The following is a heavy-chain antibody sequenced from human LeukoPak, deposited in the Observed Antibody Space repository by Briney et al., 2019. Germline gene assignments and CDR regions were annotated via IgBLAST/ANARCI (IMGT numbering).Heavy chain of an antibody. J-gene: IGHJ4*02. D-gene: IGHD6-19*01. V-gene: IGHV3-49*03. Sequence: GGSLRLSCTASGFTFGDYAMSWFRQAPGKGLEWVGFIRSKAYGGTTEYAASVKGRFTISRDDSKSIAYLQMNSLKTEDTAVYYCTRASSSGWYPPIDYWGQGTLVTVSS. CDR2: IRSKAYGGTT. CDR3: TRASSSGWYPPIDY. CDR1: GFTFGDYA.